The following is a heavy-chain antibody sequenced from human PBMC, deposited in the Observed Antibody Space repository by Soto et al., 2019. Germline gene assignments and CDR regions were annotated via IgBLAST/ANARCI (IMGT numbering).Heavy chain of an antibody. CDR1: GYTFINYD. V-gene: IGHV1-8*02. CDR3: ARMASSGTLNWFDP. CDR2: MNPGSGKT. J-gene: IGHJ5*02. Sequence: ASVKVSCKASGYTFINYDISWVRQATGQGLEWMGWMNPGSGKTGYANKFQGRVIMTRDASTSTAHLELSSLTSEDTAVYYCARMASSGTLNWFDPWGRGTLVTV.